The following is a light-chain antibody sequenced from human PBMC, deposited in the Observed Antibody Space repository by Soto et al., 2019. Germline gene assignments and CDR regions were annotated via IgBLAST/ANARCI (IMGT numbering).Light chain of an antibody. Sequence: DIQMTHSPSSLSASVLYRVTITFHASQDINKNLIWYQQKPGKAPKLLIYDASDLETGVPSRFSGSGSGTEFTLTISSLQPDDFATYYCQNYNSYPWKFGQGTKVDIK. V-gene: IGKV1-33*01. CDR3: QNYNSYPWK. CDR2: DAS. CDR1: QDINKN. J-gene: IGKJ1*01.